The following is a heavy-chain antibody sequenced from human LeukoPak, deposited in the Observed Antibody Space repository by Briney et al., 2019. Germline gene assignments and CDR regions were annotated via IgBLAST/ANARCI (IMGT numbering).Heavy chain of an antibody. CDR1: GGSISSGSYY. V-gene: IGHV4-61*02. D-gene: IGHD3-3*01. J-gene: IGHJ4*02. CDR3: ARDGIFGVVNYYFDY. Sequence: SQTLSLTCTVSGGSISSGSYYWSWIRQPAGKGLEWIGRIYTSGSTNYNPSLKSRVTISVDTSKNQFSLKLSSVTAADTAVYYCARDGIFGVVNYYFDYWGQGTLVTVST. CDR2: IYTSGST.